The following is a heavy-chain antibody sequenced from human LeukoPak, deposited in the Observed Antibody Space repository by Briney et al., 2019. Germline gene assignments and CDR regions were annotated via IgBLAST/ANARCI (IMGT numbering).Heavy chain of an antibody. V-gene: IGHV3-21*01. D-gene: IGHD3-10*01. CDR3: ARDTRFGALYDSSYHGTDV. Sequence: SGGSLRLSCAASGFIFSTYSMNWVRQAPGKGLEWVSSISSSSSHIYYADSVKGRLTISRDNAKNSLYLQIYSLRAQDTAVYYCARDTRFGALYDSSYHGTDVWGKGTTVTVSS. J-gene: IGHJ6*04. CDR2: ISSSSSHI. CDR1: GFIFSTYS.